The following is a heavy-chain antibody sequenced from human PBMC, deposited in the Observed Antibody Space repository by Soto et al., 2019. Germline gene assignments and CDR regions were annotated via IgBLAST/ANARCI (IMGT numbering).Heavy chain of an antibody. V-gene: IGHV3-30*04. CDR2: ISRDGSHK. Sequence: PGGSLRLSCAASGFSFRNYAIHWVRQAPGKGLEWVAVISRDGSHKYYLDSVKGRFTIPRDNSKDTVNLLMNSLRDDDSAMYYCARSRNSSVADSFDFWGQGALVTVSS. CDR1: GFSFRNYA. CDR3: ARSRNSSVADSFDF. D-gene: IGHD1-26*01. J-gene: IGHJ4*02.